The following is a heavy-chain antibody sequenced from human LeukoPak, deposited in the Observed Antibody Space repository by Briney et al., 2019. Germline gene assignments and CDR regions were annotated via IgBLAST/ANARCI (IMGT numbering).Heavy chain of an antibody. J-gene: IGHJ5*02. Sequence: GRSLRLSCVASGFDFGGHALHSLRQAPGKGLVWVSRINTAGSSTRYADSVKGRFTISRDNAKTSLYLQMNSLRAEDTALYYCVRDRCSSTSCHDSPNWFDPWGQGTLVTVSS. V-gene: IGHV3-74*01. CDR3: VRDRCSSTSCHDSPNWFDP. D-gene: IGHD2-2*01. CDR1: GFDFGGHA. CDR2: INTAGSST.